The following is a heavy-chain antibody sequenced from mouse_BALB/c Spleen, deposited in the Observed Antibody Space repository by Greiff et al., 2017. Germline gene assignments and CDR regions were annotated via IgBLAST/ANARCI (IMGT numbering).Heavy chain of an antibody. CDR3: ARLYYDYAYAMDY. CDR2: ISYSGST. J-gene: IGHJ4*01. D-gene: IGHD2-4*01. V-gene: IGHV3-2*02. CDR1: GYSITSDYA. Sequence: DVQLQESGPGLVKPSQSLSLTCTVTGYSITSDYAWNWIRQFPGNKLEWMGYISYSGSTSYNPSLKSRISITRDTSKNQFFLQLNSVTTEDTATYYCARLYYDYAYAMDYWGQGTSVTVSS.